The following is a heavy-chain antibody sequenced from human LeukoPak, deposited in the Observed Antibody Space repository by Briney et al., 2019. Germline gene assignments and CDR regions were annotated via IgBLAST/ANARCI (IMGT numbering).Heavy chain of an antibody. J-gene: IGHJ4*02. CDR2: IYYSGST. V-gene: IGHV4-59*01. CDR3: AKERSLEIAVAGTIFDY. Sequence: SETLSLTCTVSGGSISSYYWSWIRQPPGKGLEWIGYIYYSGSTNYNPSLKSRVTISVDTSKNQFSLKLSSVTAADTAVYYCAKERSLEIAVAGTIFDYWGQGTLVTVSS. CDR1: GGSISSYY. D-gene: IGHD6-19*01.